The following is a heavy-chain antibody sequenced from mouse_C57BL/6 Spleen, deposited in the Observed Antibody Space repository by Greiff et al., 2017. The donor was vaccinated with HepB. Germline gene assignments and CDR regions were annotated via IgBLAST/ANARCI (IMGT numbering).Heavy chain of an antibody. CDR3: ARDWKGALIDYGSSDLYYFDY. CDR2: ISDGGSYT. D-gene: IGHD1-1*01. J-gene: IGHJ2*01. Sequence: EVMLVESGGGLVKPGGSLKLSCAASGFTFSSYAMSWVRQTPEKRLEWVATISDGGSYTYYPDNVKGRFTISRDNAKSNLYLHMSHLKSEDTAMYYCARDWKGALIDYGSSDLYYFDYWGQGTTLTVSS. CDR1: GFTFSSYA. V-gene: IGHV5-4*01.